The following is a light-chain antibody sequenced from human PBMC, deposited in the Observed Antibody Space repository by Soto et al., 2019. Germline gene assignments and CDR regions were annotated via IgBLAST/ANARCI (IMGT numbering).Light chain of an antibody. J-gene: IGKJ4*01. CDR1: QSIRNN. CDR3: QQYKNWPPIT. V-gene: IGKV3-15*01. CDR2: SAS. Sequence: EIVMTQSPATLSVSPGERATLSCRAGQSIRNNLAWYQQKLGQAPRLLIYSASIRATGIPARFSGSGSGTEFTLTISSLQSEDFAVYYCQQYKNWPPITFGGGTKVEIK.